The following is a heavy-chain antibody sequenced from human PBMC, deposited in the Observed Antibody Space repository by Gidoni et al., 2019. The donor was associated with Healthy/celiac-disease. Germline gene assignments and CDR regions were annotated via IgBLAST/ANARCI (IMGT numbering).Heavy chain of an antibody. J-gene: IGHJ3*02. Sequence: EVQLVESGGGLVQPGGSLRLSCAASGFTFSSYDMHWVRQATGKGLEWVSAIGTAGDTYYPGSVKGRFTISRENAKNSLYLQMNSLRAGDTAVYYCARGMMITGSLYDAFDIWGQGTMVTVSS. D-gene: IGHD1-20*01. CDR3: ARGMMITGSLYDAFDI. V-gene: IGHV3-13*01. CDR1: GFTFSSYD. CDR2: IGTAGDT.